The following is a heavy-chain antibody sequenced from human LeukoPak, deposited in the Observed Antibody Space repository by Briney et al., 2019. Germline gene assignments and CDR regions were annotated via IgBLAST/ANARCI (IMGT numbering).Heavy chain of an antibody. J-gene: IGHJ4*02. CDR2: IRYDGSKE. CDR1: GITFSSYG. V-gene: IGHV3-30*02. Sequence: GGSLRLSCVTFGITFSSYGMHWVRQAPGKGLEWVAFIRYDGSKEYYTDSVKGRFTISRDNSKNTLYLQMNSLRPEDTAVYYCARGLYYFDTSGYIYWGQGTLVTVSS. CDR3: ARGLYYFDTSGYIY. D-gene: IGHD3-22*01.